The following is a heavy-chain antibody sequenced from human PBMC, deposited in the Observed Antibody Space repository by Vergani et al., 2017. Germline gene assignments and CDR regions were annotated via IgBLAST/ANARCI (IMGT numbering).Heavy chain of an antibody. Sequence: EVQLLESGGGLVQPGGSLRLSCAASGFTFSSYAMSWVRQAPGKGLEWVSAISGSGGSTYYADSVKGRFTISRDNSKNTLYLQMNSLRAKDTAVYYCARPAFPPTYYYDSSGYFYFDYWGQGTLVTVSS. CDR2: ISGSGGST. J-gene: IGHJ4*02. CDR1: GFTFSSYA. D-gene: IGHD3-22*01. V-gene: IGHV3-23*01. CDR3: ARPAFPPTYYYDSSGYFYFDY.